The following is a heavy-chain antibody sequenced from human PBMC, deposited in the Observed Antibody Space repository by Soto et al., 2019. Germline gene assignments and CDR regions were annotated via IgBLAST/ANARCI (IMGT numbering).Heavy chain of an antibody. V-gene: IGHV3-23*01. D-gene: IGHD2-2*01. CDR2: ISGSGGST. CDR1: GFTFSSYA. Sequence: GGSLRLSCAASGFTFSSYAMSWVRQAPGKGLEWVSAISGSGGSTYYADSVKGRFTISRDNSKNTLYLQMNSLRAEDTAVYYCAKDSPTDIVVVPAAMRDAFDIWGQGTMVTISS. CDR3: AKDSPTDIVVVPAAMRDAFDI. J-gene: IGHJ3*02.